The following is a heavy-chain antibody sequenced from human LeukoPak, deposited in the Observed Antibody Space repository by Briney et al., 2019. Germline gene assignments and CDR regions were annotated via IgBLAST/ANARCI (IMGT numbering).Heavy chain of an antibody. Sequence: GESLKISCKGSGPPPTPPPPPPPPPPPPPPPPPPGIIYPGDSDTRYSPSFQGQVTISADKSISTAYLQWSSLKASDTAMYYCASRNYDFWSGSGYYYYYMDVWGKGTTVTVSS. CDR1: GPPPTPPP. CDR3: ASRNYDFWSGSGYYYYYMDV. CDR2: IYPGDSDT. D-gene: IGHD3-3*01. V-gene: IGHV5-51*01. J-gene: IGHJ6*03.